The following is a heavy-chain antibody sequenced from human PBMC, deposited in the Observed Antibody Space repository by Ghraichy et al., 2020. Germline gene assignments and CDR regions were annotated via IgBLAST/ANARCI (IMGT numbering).Heavy chain of an antibody. CDR3: ASVDILGTTTIDY. J-gene: IGHJ4*02. D-gene: IGHD5-12*01. CDR1: GGSVSSGSYY. CDR2: IYYSGST. V-gene: IGHV4-61*01. Sequence: SETLSLTCTVSGGSVSSGSYYWSWIRQPPGKRLEWIGYIYYSGSTNYNPSLKSRVTISVDPSKNQFSLKLSSVTAADTAVYYCASVDILGTTTIDYWGQGTLVTVSS.